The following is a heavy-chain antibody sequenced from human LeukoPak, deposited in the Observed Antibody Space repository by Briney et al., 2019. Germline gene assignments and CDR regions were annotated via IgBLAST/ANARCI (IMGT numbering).Heavy chain of an antibody. V-gene: IGHV3-23*01. D-gene: IGHD6-6*01. Sequence: GGSLRLSCAASGFTFSNSAMSWVRQAPGKGLEWVSTLSGSGITTYYADSVKGRFTISRDNSKNTLYLQMNSLRAEDTAVYYCANRVAARRGDYFDYWGQRTLVTVSS. CDR1: GFTFSNSA. J-gene: IGHJ4*02. CDR3: ANRVAARRGDYFDY. CDR2: LSGSGITT.